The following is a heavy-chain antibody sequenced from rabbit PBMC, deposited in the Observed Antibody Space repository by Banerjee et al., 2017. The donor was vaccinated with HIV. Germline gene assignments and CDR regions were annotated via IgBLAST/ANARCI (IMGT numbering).Heavy chain of an antibody. D-gene: IGHD6-1*01. Sequence: QSLEESGGDLVKPGASLTLTCTASGFSFNSYYCMCWVRQAPGKGLEWIACIDAGSSGGTYYASWAKGRFTVSKTSSTTVTLQMTSLTAADTATYFCARYLTAYGDYGYALWGPGTLVTVS. CDR1: GFSFNSYYC. V-gene: IGHV1S40*01. J-gene: IGHJ6*01. CDR3: ARYLTAYGDYGYAL. CDR2: IDAGSSGGT.